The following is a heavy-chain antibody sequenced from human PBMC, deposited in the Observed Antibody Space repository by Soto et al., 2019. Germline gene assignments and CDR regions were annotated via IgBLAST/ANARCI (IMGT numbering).Heavy chain of an antibody. D-gene: IGHD4-17*01. J-gene: IGHJ4*02. Sequence: PSETLSLTCTVSGGSISSGGYYWSWIRQHPGKGLEWIGYIYYSGSTYYNPSLKSRVTISVDTSKNQFSLKLSSVTAADTAVYYCARVVLSDIYGDYDFDYWGQGTLVTVSS. CDR3: ARVVLSDIYGDYDFDY. V-gene: IGHV4-31*03. CDR1: GGSISSGGYY. CDR2: IYYSGST.